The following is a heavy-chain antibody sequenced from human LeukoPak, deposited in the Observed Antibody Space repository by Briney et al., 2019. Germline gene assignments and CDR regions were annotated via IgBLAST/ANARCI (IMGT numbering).Heavy chain of an antibody. CDR3: ASTLSSGYYLFDY. V-gene: IGHV1-69*05. Sequence: SVKVSCKASGGTFSSYAISWVRQAPGPGLEWMRRIIPIFGTANYAQKFQGRVTITTDESTSTAYMELSSLRSEDTAVYYCASTLSSGYYLFDYWGQGTLVTVSS. D-gene: IGHD3-22*01. CDR1: GGTFSSYA. CDR2: IIPIFGTA. J-gene: IGHJ4*02.